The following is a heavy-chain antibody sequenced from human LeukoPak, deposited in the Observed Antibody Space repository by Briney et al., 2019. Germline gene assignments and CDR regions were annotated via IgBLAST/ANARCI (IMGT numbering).Heavy chain of an antibody. CDR2: INHSGST. J-gene: IGHJ3*02. CDR1: GGSFSGYY. V-gene: IGHV4-34*01. CDR3: ARGPSDAFDI. Sequence: PSETLSLTCAVSGGSFSGYYWTWIRQPPGKGLEWIGEINHSGSTNYNPSLKSRVTISVDTSKNQFSLKLSSVTAADTAVYYCARGPSDAFDIWGQGTMVTVSS.